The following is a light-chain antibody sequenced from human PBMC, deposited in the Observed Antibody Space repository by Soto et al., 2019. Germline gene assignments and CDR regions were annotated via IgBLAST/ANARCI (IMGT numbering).Light chain of an antibody. V-gene: IGLV2-14*01. J-gene: IGLJ1*01. CDR3: SSYTSSSTRV. Sequence: QSALTQPASVSGSPGKSITISCTGTSSDVGGYNYVSWYQQHPGKAPKILIYEVSNRPSGVSNRFSGSNPGNTAALTISGVQAEDEADYYCSSYTSSSTRVFGTGTKLTVL. CDR2: EVS. CDR1: SSDVGGYNY.